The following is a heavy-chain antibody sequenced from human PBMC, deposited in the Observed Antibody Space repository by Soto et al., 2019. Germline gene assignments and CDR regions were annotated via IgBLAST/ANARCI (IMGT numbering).Heavy chain of an antibody. Sequence: ASVKVSCKASGYTFTSYYMHWVRQAPGQGLEWMGIINPSGGSTSYAQKFQGRVTMTRDTSTSTVYMGLSSLRSEDTAVYYCARGNVVTAIPYYFDYWGQGTLVTVSS. CDR3: ARGNVVTAIPYYFDY. V-gene: IGHV1-46*01. J-gene: IGHJ4*02. CDR1: GYTFTSYY. D-gene: IGHD2-21*02. CDR2: INPSGGST.